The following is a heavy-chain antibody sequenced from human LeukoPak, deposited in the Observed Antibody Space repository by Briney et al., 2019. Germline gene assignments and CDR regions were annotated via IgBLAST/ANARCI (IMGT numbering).Heavy chain of an antibody. D-gene: IGHD5-18*01. CDR1: VFTFGDYA. V-gene: IGHV3-49*04. CDR2: ISSKAYGGTT. J-gene: IGHJ4*02. CDR3: TRERDSYGY. Sequence: GGSLRLSCTASVFTFGDYAMSWVREASGKGLEWVGFISSKAYGGTTEYAASVKGRFTISRDDSKSIAYLQMNSLKTEDTAVYYCTRERDSYGYWGQGTLVTVSS.